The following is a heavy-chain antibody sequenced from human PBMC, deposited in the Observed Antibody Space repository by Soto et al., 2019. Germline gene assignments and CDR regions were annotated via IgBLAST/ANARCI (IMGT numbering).Heavy chain of an antibody. CDR1: RLTFSAHD. CDR3: AGEPKGGAYDMDV. Sequence: QVQLVESGGGVVQPGTSLRLSCAASRLTFSAHDMHWVRQAPGKGLEWVALIWSDGSRGFYADSVKGRFTITRDNFKNTLYLQMNSLGADDTAVYYCAGEPKGGAYDMDVWGQGTTVTVSS. D-gene: IGHD3-16*01. CDR2: IWSDGSRG. J-gene: IGHJ6*02. V-gene: IGHV3-33*01.